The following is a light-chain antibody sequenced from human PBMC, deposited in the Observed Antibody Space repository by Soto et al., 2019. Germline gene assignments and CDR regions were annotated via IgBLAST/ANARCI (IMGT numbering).Light chain of an antibody. V-gene: IGKV1-5*01. J-gene: IGKJ2*01. CDR2: DAS. CDR3: HQYDTYST. CDR1: QSVSKW. Sequence: DIQMTQSPSTLSASVGDRVTITCRASQSVSKWLAWYQQKPGKVPKLLIYDASNLESGVPSRFSGSGSGTSFTLTISSLQPDDFATYYCHQYDTYSTFGKGTKLEI.